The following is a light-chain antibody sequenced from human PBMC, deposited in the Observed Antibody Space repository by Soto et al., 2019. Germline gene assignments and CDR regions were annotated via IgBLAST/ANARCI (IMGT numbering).Light chain of an antibody. V-gene: IGKV4-1*01. CDR1: QSVLYSSNNKNY. CDR3: QQYYSTPLT. J-gene: IGKJ4*01. CDR2: WAS. Sequence: DIVMTQSPDSLAVSLGERANINCKSSQSVLYSSNNKNYLAWYQQKPGQPPKLLIYWASTRESGVPDRFSGSGSGTDFTLTISILQAEDLAVYYCQQYYSTPLTFGGGTKVEIK.